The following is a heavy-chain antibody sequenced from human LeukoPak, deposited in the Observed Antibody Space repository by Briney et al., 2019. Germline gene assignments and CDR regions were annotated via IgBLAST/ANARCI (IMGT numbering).Heavy chain of an antibody. J-gene: IGHJ5*02. V-gene: IGHV4-39*01. CDR1: GGSIRSSSYY. D-gene: IGHD2-21*01. Sequence: PSETLSLTCTVSGGSIRSSSYYWGWIRQPPRKGLEWIGSIYYSGSTYYKPSLKSRVTISVDTSKNQFSLKLSSVTAADTAVYYCARHGISCGGDCYPNWFDPWGQGTLVTVSS. CDR3: ARHGISCGGDCYPNWFDP. CDR2: IYYSGST.